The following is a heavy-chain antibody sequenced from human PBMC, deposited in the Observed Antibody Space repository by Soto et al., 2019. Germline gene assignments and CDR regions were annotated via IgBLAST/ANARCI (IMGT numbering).Heavy chain of an antibody. CDR2: ISTYNGKT. Sequence: ASVKVSCKASGYTFNTYGISWVRQAPGQGLVWMGWISTYNGKTYYAQNFQGRVTMTTDTSTSTAYMELRSLRSDDTAVYYCARDSRFDYDFWSGYYSKHNWFDPWGQGTLVTVSS. CDR3: ARDSRFDYDFWSGYYSKHNWFDP. D-gene: IGHD3-3*01. V-gene: IGHV1-18*01. CDR1: GYTFNTYG. J-gene: IGHJ5*02.